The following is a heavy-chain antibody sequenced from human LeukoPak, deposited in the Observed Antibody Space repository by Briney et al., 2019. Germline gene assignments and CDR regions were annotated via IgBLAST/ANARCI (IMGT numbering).Heavy chain of an antibody. CDR3: ARGYYDSSGYGYFDY. J-gene: IGHJ4*02. CDR1: GFAFGSYT. V-gene: IGHV3-48*01. Sequence: GGSLRLSCAASGFAFGSYTMIWVRQAPGKGLEWVSYISSSSSTIYYADSVKGRFTISRDNAKNSLYLQMNSLRAEDTAVYYCARGYYDSSGYGYFDYWGQGTLVTVSS. CDR2: ISSSSSTI. D-gene: IGHD3-22*01.